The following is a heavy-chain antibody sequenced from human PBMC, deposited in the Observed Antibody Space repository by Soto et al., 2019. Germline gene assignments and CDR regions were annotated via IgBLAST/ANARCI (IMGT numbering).Heavy chain of an antibody. CDR1: GFTLSSYG. V-gene: IGHV3-30*18. D-gene: IGHD3-10*01. CDR2: ISYDGSNK. CDR3: AKGGHLGSGNYYNPYYFDY. Sequence: QVQLVESGGGVVQPGRSLRLSCAASGFTLSSYGMHWVRQAPGKGLEWVAVISYDGSNKYYADSVKGRFTISRDNSKNTLYLQMNSLRAEDTAVYYCAKGGHLGSGNYYNPYYFDYWGQGTRVTVSS. J-gene: IGHJ4*02.